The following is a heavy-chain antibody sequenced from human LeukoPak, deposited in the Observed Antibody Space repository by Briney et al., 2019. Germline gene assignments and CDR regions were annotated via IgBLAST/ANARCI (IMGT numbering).Heavy chain of an antibody. CDR1: GFTFSNYV. CDR3: AKALGYYDSSGYLNFHS. D-gene: IGHD3-22*01. J-gene: IGHJ4*02. V-gene: IGHV3-23*01. Sequence: GGSLRLSCAASGFTFSNYVMNWVRQAPGKGLVWVSGISGNGGSTYYADSVKGRFTLSRDNSKNTLDLQMSSLRAEDTAVYYCAKALGYYDSSGYLNFHSWGQGTLVTVSS. CDR2: ISGNGGST.